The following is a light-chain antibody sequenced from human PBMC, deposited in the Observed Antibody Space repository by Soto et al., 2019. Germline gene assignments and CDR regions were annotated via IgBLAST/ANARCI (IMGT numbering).Light chain of an antibody. J-gene: IGKJ5*01. CDR2: GAF. Sequence: EIVLTQSPATLSLSPGARAPLSCRASPSVTNYLAWYQQKPGQPPRLLIYGAFNRAAGIPARFSGSGSGTDFTLTLSSLEPEDSAVYYCQQRNIWPPVTFGQGTRLEIK. CDR3: QQRNIWPPVT. V-gene: IGKV3-11*01. CDR1: PSVTNY.